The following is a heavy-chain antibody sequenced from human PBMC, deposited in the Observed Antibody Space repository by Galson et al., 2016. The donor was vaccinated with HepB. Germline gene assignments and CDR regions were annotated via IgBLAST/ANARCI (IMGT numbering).Heavy chain of an antibody. D-gene: IGHD3-9*01. J-gene: IGHJ4*02. CDR3: ARIPHIDSSSPYYFDY. Sequence: SVKVSCKASGYAFINYGVIWVRQAPGQGFEWMGWISGYNGKTNYAQNLQGRVTMTTDTSTSTAYMELRSLRSDDTAVYYCARIPHIDSSSPYYFDYWGQGGLVTVSS. CDR1: GYAFINYG. V-gene: IGHV1-18*01. CDR2: ISGYNGKT.